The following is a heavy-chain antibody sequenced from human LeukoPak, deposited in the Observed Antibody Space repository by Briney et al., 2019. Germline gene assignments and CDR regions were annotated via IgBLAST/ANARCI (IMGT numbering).Heavy chain of an antibody. CDR2: IYHSGST. V-gene: IGHV4-59*01. CDR1: GGSIIGYY. J-gene: IGHJ4*02. CDR3: ARSRVWSDYWGYFDY. D-gene: IGHD3-3*01. Sequence: PSETLSLTCTVSGGSIIGYYWNWIRQPPGKGLDWIGYIYHSGSTNYNPSLKSRVTISEDTSKTQISLKLRAVTAADTAVYYCARSRVWSDYWGYFDYWGQGTLVTVSS.